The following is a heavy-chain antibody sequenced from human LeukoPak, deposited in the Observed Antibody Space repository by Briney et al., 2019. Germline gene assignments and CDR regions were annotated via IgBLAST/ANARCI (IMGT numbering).Heavy chain of an antibody. CDR3: AREKANWGSTGH. V-gene: IGHV4-38-2*02. CDR2: IYHSGST. J-gene: IGHJ4*02. CDR1: GYSISSGYY. Sequence: SETLSLTCTVSGYSISSGYYWGWIRQPPGKGLEWIGSIYHSGSTYYNPSLKSRVTISVDTSKNQFSLKLSSVTAADTAVYYCAREKANWGSTGHWGQGTLVTVSS. D-gene: IGHD7-27*01.